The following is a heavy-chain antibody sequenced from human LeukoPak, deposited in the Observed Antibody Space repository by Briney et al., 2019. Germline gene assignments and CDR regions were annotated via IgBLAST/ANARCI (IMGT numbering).Heavy chain of an antibody. Sequence: SVKVSCKASGGTFSSYAISWVRQAPRQGLEWMEGIIPIFGTANYAQKFQGRVTITADESTSTAYMELSSLRSEDTAVYYCARAAGATFLSDYFDYWGQGTLVTVSS. CDR2: IIPIFGTA. CDR1: GGTFSSYA. V-gene: IGHV1-69*13. D-gene: IGHD1-26*01. CDR3: ARAAGATFLSDYFDY. J-gene: IGHJ4*02.